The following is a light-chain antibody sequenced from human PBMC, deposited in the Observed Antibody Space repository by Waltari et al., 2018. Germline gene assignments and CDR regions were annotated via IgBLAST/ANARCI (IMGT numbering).Light chain of an antibody. Sequence: QSALTQPASVSGSPGQSITISCSGIGSAAGASEYGSWHQPHPDKAPQLIIYDVTNRPSGVSDRFSASGSANTASLTIARLQPEDEGDYFCSAQTLDGLMLCGGGTRLTVL. CDR3: SAQTLDGLML. J-gene: IGLJ3*02. V-gene: IGLV2-14*03. CDR1: GSAAGASEY. CDR2: DVT.